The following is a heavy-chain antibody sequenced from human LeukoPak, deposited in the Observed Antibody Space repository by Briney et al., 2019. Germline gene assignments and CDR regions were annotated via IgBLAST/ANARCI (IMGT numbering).Heavy chain of an antibody. CDR3: ARDFPVDY. CDR2: IKQDGSEK. Sequence: PGGSLRLSCAASGFTFSSYWTSWVRQAPGKGLEWVASIKQDGSEKYYVDSVKGRFTISRDNAKNSLYLQMNSLRAEDTAVYYCARDFPVDYWGQGTLVTVSS. V-gene: IGHV3-7*03. J-gene: IGHJ4*02. CDR1: GFTFSSYW.